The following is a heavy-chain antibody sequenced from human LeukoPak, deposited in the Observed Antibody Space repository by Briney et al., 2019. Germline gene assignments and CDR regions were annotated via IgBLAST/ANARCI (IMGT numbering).Heavy chain of an antibody. J-gene: IGHJ6*02. CDR2: ISYDGSNK. CDR1: GFTFSSYA. D-gene: IGHD6-19*01. V-gene: IGHV3-30-3*01. CDR3: ARANSEGYSSGWYARFWRKNYYYYGMDV. Sequence: GGSLRLSCAASGFTFSSYAMHWVRQAPGKGLEWVAVISYDGSNKYYADSVKGRFTISRDNSKNTLYLQMNSLRAEDTAVYYCARANSEGYSSGWYARFWRKNYYYYGMDVWGQGTTVTVSS.